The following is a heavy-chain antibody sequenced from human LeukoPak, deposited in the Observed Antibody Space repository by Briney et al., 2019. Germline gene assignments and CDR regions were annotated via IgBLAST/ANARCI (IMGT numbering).Heavy chain of an antibody. V-gene: IGHV3-48*02. Sequence: QPGGSLRLSCAASGFAFSDYSMNWVRQAPGKGLEWVSYISSSDNTIHYADSVKGRFTISRDNAKNSLYLEMNRLRDEDTAVYYCARVHRGYSYGRLDYWGQGTLVTVSS. J-gene: IGHJ4*02. CDR2: ISSSDNTI. D-gene: IGHD5-18*01. CDR3: ARVHRGYSYGRLDY. CDR1: GFAFSDYS.